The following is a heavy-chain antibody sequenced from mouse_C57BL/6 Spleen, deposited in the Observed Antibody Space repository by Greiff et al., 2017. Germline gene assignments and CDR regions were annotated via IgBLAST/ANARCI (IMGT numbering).Heavy chain of an antibody. CDR3: AGDEEAHYGSSYGGFDY. D-gene: IGHD1-1*01. CDR1: GFTFSSYA. Sequence: EVKLVESGGGLVKPGGSLKLSCAASGFTFSSYAMSWVRQTPEKRLEWVATISDGGSYIYYPDNVKGRFTISRDNAKNNLYLQMSHLKSEDTAMYYCAGDEEAHYGSSYGGFDYWGQGTTLTVSS. CDR2: ISDGGSYI. V-gene: IGHV5-4*01. J-gene: IGHJ2*01.